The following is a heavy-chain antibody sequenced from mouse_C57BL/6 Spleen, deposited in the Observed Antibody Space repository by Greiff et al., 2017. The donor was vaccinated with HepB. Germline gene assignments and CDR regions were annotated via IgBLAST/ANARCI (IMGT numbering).Heavy chain of an antibody. D-gene: IGHD1-1*01. CDR3: ARSHYYGSSYPPFAY. J-gene: IGHJ3*01. CDR2: INPSTGGT. Sequence: VQLKQSGPELVKPGASVKISCKASGYSFTGYYMNWVKQSPEKSLGWIGEINPSTGGTTYNQKFKDKATLTVDESSSTAYMQLKSLTSEDSAVYYCARSHYYGSSYPPFAYWGQGTLVTVSA. CDR1: GYSFTGYY. V-gene: IGHV1-42*01.